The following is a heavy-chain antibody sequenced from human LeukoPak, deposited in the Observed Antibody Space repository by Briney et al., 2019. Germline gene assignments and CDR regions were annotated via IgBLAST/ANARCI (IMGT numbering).Heavy chain of an antibody. V-gene: IGHV3-48*04. CDR2: ISSASSSI. CDR3: ARSMSRTTIFGVLDG. D-gene: IGHD3-3*01. J-gene: IGHJ6*04. Sequence: SGGSLRLSCAVSGITFSSYSMNWVRQAPGKGLEWISYISSASSSIYYADSVKGRFTISRDNAKNSLYLQMNSLRAEDTAVYYCARSMSRTTIFGVLDGWGKGTTVTVSS. CDR1: GITFSSYS.